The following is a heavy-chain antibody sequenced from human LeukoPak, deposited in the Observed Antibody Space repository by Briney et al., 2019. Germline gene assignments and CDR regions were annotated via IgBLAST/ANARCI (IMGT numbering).Heavy chain of an antibody. Sequence: SETLSLTCTVSGGSILSGDYYWSWIRQPPGKGLEWIGYIYYSGSTYYNPSLKSRVTISVDTSKNQFSPKLSSVTAADTAVYYCARARGESDYWGQGTLVTVSS. J-gene: IGHJ4*02. V-gene: IGHV4-30-4*01. D-gene: IGHD3-10*01. CDR2: IYYSGST. CDR1: GGSILSGDYY. CDR3: ARARGESDY.